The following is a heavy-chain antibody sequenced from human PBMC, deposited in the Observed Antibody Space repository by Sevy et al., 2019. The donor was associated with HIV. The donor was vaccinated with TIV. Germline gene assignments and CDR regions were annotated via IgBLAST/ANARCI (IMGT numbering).Heavy chain of an antibody. J-gene: IGHJ4*02. CDR1: GFTFSSYW. V-gene: IGHV3-7*01. D-gene: IGHD1-26*01. CDR2: IKQDGSEK. Sequence: GGSLRLSCAASGFTFSSYWMSWVRQAPGKGLEWVANIKQDGSEKYYVDSVKGRFTISRDNAKNSLYLQMNSLRAEDTAVYYCARDRSYTGGGPQYYFDYWGQGTLVTVSS. CDR3: ARDRSYTGGGPQYYFDY.